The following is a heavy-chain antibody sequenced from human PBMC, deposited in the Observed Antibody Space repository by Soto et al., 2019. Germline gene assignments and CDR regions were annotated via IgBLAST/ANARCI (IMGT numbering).Heavy chain of an antibody. V-gene: IGHV4-61*01. CDR3: ARMSRTVNY. CDR2: IYYNGRT. CDR1: VGASTSSSYF. Sequence: PSETLSLTCTVSVGASTSSSYFWSWIRQSPGRGLEYIGYIYYNGRTNYNPSLQSRVTISVDTSTSKFSLNLTSVTAGDTAVYYCARMSRTVNYWGQGTPVTVSS. D-gene: IGHD4-17*01. J-gene: IGHJ4*02.